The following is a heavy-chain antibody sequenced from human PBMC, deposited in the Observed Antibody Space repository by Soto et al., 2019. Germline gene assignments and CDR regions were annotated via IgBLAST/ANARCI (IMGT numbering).Heavy chain of an antibody. J-gene: IGHJ4*02. Sequence: EVQLLESGGGLVQPGGSXRLSCXASGFTFSSYSMXXXXXXXXXXXXXXXGFRSGGDDDTTYYADSVRGRFTISRDNSKNTLFLXMNXXXXXXXXXXXXXXXXXXXXXXXXXXXXGQGTLVTVSS. CDR3: XXXXXXXXXXXXXXX. V-gene: IGHV3-23*01. CDR2: SGGDDDTT. CDR1: GFTFSSYS.